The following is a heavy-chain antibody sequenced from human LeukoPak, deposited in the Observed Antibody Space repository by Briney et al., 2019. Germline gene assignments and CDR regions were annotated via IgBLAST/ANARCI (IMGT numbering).Heavy chain of an antibody. D-gene: IGHD4-23*01. CDR3: ARGNGNVGGRLDP. CDR1: GFSVSGIH. Sequence: LTGGSLRLSCVASGFSVSGIHMNWVRQAPGKDLEWVSGLYSGGATYYADSMGGRFTISRDHSKNTLYLQMTNLRVDDTAIYYCARGNGNVGGRLDPWGQGTRVTVSS. V-gene: IGHV3-66*01. J-gene: IGHJ5*02. CDR2: LYSGGAT.